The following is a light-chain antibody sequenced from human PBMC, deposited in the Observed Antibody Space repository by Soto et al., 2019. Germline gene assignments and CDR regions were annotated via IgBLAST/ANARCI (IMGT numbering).Light chain of an antibody. CDR1: QSISTW. V-gene: IGKV1-5*03. CDR2: KAS. CDR3: HQYHYWWT. Sequence: DLHIPHSPSSLHASLGVIVSLTVRASQSISTWLAWYQQIPGKAPKLLIYKASRLESGVPSRFSGSGSGTEFTLTISSLQSEDFAVYYCHQYHYWWTFGQGTKVDIK. J-gene: IGKJ1*01.